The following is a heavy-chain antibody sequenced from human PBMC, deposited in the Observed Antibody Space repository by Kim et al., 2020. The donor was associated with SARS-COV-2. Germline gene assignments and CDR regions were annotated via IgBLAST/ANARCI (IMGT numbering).Heavy chain of an antibody. CDR3: AGDRWLGYSSSLGAFDV. J-gene: IGHJ3*01. D-gene: IGHD6-13*01. V-gene: IGHV3-11*04. Sequence: VKGRFTISRDSAKNSLYLQMNSLRAEDTAVYYCAGDRWLGYSSSLGAFDVWGQGTMVTVSS.